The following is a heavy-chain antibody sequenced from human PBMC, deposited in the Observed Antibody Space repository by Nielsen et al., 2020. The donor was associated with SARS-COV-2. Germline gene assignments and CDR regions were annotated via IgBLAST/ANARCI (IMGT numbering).Heavy chain of an antibody. CDR3: AKGDSSSSPLDAFDI. V-gene: IGHV3-23*01. CDR1: GFTFSNYA. D-gene: IGHD6-6*01. J-gene: IGHJ3*02. CDR2: ISGSGAST. Sequence: GGSLRLSCAASGFTFSNYAMTWVRQAPGKGLEWVSAISGSGASTYYPASVRGRFTISRDNSKNTLYLQMNSLRAEDRALYYCAKGDSSSSPLDAFDIWGQGTMVTVSS.